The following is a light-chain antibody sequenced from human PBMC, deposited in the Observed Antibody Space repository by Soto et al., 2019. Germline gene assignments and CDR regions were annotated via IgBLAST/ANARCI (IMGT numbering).Light chain of an antibody. CDR2: GAS. V-gene: IGKV3-20*01. J-gene: IGKJ1*01. Sequence: EVVLTQSPGTLSLSQGERDTLSCRATQSVASGYFAWYQQKPGQAPRLLIYGASTRATGIPDRFSGSGSGTDFTLTISRLEPEDSAVYFCQHYGTSRTFGQGTKVDIK. CDR3: QHYGTSRT. CDR1: QSVASGY.